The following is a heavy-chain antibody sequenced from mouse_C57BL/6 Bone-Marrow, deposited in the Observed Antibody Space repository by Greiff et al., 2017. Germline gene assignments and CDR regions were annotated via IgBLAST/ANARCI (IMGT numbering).Heavy chain of an antibody. CDR2: INPNNGGT. D-gene: IGHD2-3*01. CDR3: ARPCYDGYDSLDY. Sequence: VQLQQSGPELVKPGASVKISCKASGYTFTDYYMNWVKQSHGKSLEWIGDINPNNGGTSYNQKFKGKATLTVDKSSSTAYMELRSLTSEDSAVYYCARPCYDGYDSLDYWGQGTTLTVSS. V-gene: IGHV1-26*01. J-gene: IGHJ2*01. CDR1: GYTFTDYY.